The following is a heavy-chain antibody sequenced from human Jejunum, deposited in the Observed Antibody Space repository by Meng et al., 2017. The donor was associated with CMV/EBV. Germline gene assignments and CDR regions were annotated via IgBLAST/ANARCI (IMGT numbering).Heavy chain of an antibody. Sequence: STYWMTWVRQVPGKGLEWVSYISKSDATKHYAPSVKGRFTISRDNAKNSLYLELSDLRVEDTAVYFCARDSTGSSYVGYYYYGMDVWGQGTKVTVSS. V-gene: IGHV3-48*03. CDR2: ISKSDATK. CDR3: ARDSTGSSYVGYYYYGMDV. D-gene: IGHD4-23*01. CDR1: STYW. J-gene: IGHJ6*02.